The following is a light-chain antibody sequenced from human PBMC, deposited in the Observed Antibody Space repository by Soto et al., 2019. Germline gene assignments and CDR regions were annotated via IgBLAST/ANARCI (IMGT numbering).Light chain of an antibody. Sequence: EIVLTQSPGTLSLSPGERATLSCRASESVRNNYLTWYQHRPGQAPRLLIYGASNRATDIPDRFSGSGSGTDFTLTISRLEPEDCGVYYCQQYAGSPLYSFGQGTKLEIK. CDR3: QQYAGSPLYS. CDR1: ESVRNNY. V-gene: IGKV3-20*01. CDR2: GAS. J-gene: IGKJ2*01.